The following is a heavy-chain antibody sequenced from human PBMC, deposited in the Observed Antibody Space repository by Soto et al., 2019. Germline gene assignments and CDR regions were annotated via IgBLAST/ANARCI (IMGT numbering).Heavy chain of an antibody. J-gene: IGHJ4*02. Sequence: ASVKVSCKASGYTFTSYGISWVRQAPGQGLEWMGGIIPYNGKANYAQKLQGRVTITADESTSTAYIELSSLRSEDTAVYYCARARGIAAAGTVDYWGQGTLVTVS. V-gene: IGHV1-18*04. CDR3: ARARGIAAAGTVDY. CDR2: IIPYNGKA. D-gene: IGHD6-13*01. CDR1: GYTFTSYG.